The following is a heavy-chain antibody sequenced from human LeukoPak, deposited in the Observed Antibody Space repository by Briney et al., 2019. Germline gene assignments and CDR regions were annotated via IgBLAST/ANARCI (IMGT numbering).Heavy chain of an antibody. CDR1: GFTFSSYG. V-gene: IGHV3-30*18. CDR2: ISYDGSNK. J-gene: IGHJ4*02. D-gene: IGHD3-10*01. CDR3: AKDEVKYYGSGSYSQLDF. Sequence: GGSLRLSCAASGFTFSSYGMHWVRQAPGKGLEWVAIISYDGSNKYYADSVKGRFTISRDNSKNTLYLQMNSLGAEDTAVYYCAKDEVKYYGSGSYSQLDFWGQGTLVTVSS.